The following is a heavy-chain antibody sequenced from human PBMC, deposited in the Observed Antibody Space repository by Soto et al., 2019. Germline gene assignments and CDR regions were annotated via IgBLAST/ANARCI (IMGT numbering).Heavy chain of an antibody. J-gene: IGHJ6*02. CDR3: ARGDDDDFWSGYYPEVYYYGMDV. D-gene: IGHD3-3*01. Sequence: ASVKVSCKVSGYTLTELSMHWVRQAPGKGLEWMGGFDPEDGETIYAQKFQGRVTITRDTSASTAYMELSSLRSEDTAVYYCARGDDDDFWSGYYPEVYYYGMDVWGQGTTVTVSS. V-gene: IGHV1-24*01. CDR2: FDPEDGET. CDR1: GYTLTELS.